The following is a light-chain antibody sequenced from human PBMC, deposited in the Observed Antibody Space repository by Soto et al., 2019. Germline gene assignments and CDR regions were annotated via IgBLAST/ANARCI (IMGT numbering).Light chain of an antibody. Sequence: EIVMTQSPATLSVSPGERATLSCRASQSVSSNLAWYQQKPGQAPRLLIYGASTRATGIPTRFSGSGSGTDFTLTISSLQSEDFAVYYCQQNDNWPPITFGQGTRLEIK. CDR3: QQNDNWPPIT. CDR1: QSVSSN. CDR2: GAS. J-gene: IGKJ5*01. V-gene: IGKV3-15*01.